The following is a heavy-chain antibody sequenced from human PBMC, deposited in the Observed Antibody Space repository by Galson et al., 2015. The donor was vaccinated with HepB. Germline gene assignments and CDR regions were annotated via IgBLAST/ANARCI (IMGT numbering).Heavy chain of an antibody. CDR3: ARNINWGSDY. Sequence: SVKVSCKASGYTFTTYYVHWVRQAPGQRLEWMGIINPSDGSISHTQKFQGRITMTRDTSTSTLYMELSSLSSEDTAVYYCARNINWGSDYWGQGTLVTVSS. D-gene: IGHD7-27*01. CDR2: INPSDGSI. V-gene: IGHV1-46*01. CDR1: GYTFTTYY. J-gene: IGHJ4*02.